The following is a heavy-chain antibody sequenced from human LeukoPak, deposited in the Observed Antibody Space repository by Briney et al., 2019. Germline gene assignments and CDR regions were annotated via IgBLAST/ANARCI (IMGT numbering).Heavy chain of an antibody. Sequence: SVKVSCKGSGGTFSTFVITRVRQAPGQGLEWMGRIIPVLDIANYAQNVQGRVTITADKSTSTAYLELGSLRSEDTAVYYCARRYDSGSCPLDYWGQGTLVTVSS. CDR3: ARRYDSGSCPLDY. D-gene: IGHD2-15*01. J-gene: IGHJ4*02. CDR2: IIPVLDIA. CDR1: GGTFSTFV. V-gene: IGHV1-69*04.